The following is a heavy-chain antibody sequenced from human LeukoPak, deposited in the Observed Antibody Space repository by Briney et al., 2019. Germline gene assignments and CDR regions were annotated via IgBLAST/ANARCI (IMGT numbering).Heavy chain of an antibody. Sequence: PGGSLRLSCAASAFTFSHYGMHWVRQAPGKGLEWVATIWYDGSNKFYADSVKGRFTISRDNSKNTLYVQMNSLRAEDTAVYYCARGWVSWQSSSSWYSFDPWGQGTQVTVSS. CDR3: ARGWVSWQSSSSWYSFDP. CDR2: IWYDGSNK. V-gene: IGHV3-33*01. D-gene: IGHD6-13*01. J-gene: IGHJ5*02. CDR1: AFTFSHYG.